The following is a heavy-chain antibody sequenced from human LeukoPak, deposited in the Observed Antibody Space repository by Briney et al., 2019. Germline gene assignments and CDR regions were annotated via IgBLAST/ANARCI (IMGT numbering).Heavy chain of an antibody. V-gene: IGHV1-69*06. CDR1: GGTFSSYP. CDR2: IIPIFGTP. Sequence: SVKVSCKASGGTFSSYPISWVRQAPGQGLEWMGGIIPIFGTPNYAQKFQGRVTITADKSTSTAYMELSSLRSEDTAVYYCARARGSGYIRGFDYWGQGTLVTVSS. CDR3: ARARGSGYIRGFDY. J-gene: IGHJ4*02. D-gene: IGHD3-22*01.